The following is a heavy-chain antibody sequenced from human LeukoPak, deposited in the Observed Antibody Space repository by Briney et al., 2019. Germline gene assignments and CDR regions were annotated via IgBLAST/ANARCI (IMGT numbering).Heavy chain of an antibody. Sequence: GGSLRLSCAASGFTFSHYALHWVRQAPGKGLEWVAFIRYDGSNKYYADSVKGRFTISRDNAKNSLYLQMNSLRAEDTAVYYCARVWFGEFNAFDIWGQGTMVTVSS. CDR2: IRYDGSNK. V-gene: IGHV3-30*02. CDR3: ARVWFGEFNAFDI. D-gene: IGHD3-10*01. CDR1: GFTFSHYA. J-gene: IGHJ3*02.